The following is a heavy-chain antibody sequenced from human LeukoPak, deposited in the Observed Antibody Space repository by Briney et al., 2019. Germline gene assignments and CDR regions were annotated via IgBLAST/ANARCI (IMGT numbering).Heavy chain of an antibody. CDR1: GFTFKNYA. CDR2: VTNGGTT. CDR3: AREPYQPLLYYYFDH. Sequence: PGGSLRLSCAASGFTFKNYAFYWIRQAPGKGLEYISAVTNGGTTYYANSVKGRFTISRDNSKNTLYLQMNSLRAEDTAVYYCAREPYQPLLYYYFDHWGQGTPVTVSS. V-gene: IGHV3-64*01. J-gene: IGHJ4*02. D-gene: IGHD2-2*02.